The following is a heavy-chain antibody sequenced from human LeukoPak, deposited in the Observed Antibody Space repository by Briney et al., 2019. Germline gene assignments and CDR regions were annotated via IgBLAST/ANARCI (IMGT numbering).Heavy chain of an antibody. Sequence: GGSLRLSCAASGFTFSTYWMTWVRQAPGKGLEWVANMKHDGSERYYVDSVRGRFTISRDNAKNSLFLQMNSLRAEDTAVYYCAKDGPVIVVVPAAIEGIDYWGQGTLVTVSS. CDR3: AKDGPVIVVVPAAIEGIDY. V-gene: IGHV3-7*03. CDR2: MKHDGSER. CDR1: GFTFSTYW. J-gene: IGHJ4*02. D-gene: IGHD2-2*02.